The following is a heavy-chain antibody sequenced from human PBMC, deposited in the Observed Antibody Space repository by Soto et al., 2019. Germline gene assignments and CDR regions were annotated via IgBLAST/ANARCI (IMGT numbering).Heavy chain of an antibody. V-gene: IGHV4-61*08. CDR1: GGYIDSGDYY. D-gene: IGHD4-17*01. J-gene: IGHJ4*02. Sequence: SETLCLTCTVAGGYIDSGDYYWSWIRQPPGKRLEWIGYVYYSGTTNYNPSLKSRVTISVDLSKNRFSLRLSSVTTADTALYYCARTTAVPNTLRSRYFFDYWGQGTLVTVSS. CDR3: ARTTAVPNTLRSRYFFDY. CDR2: VYYSGTT.